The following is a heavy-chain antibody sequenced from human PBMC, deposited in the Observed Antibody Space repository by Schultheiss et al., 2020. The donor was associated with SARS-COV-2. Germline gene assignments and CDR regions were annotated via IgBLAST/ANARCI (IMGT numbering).Heavy chain of an antibody. J-gene: IGHJ5*02. V-gene: IGHV3-48*04. Sequence: GGSLRLSCAASGFTFSSYSMNWVRQAPGKGLEWVSYISSSSSTIYYADSVKGRFTISRDNAKNSLYLQMNSLRAEDTAVYYCARERYYSGTTSRGQQGWFDPWGQGTLVTVSS. CDR2: ISSSSSTI. CDR3: ARERYYSGTTSRGQQGWFDP. CDR1: GFTFSSYS. D-gene: IGHD2-15*01.